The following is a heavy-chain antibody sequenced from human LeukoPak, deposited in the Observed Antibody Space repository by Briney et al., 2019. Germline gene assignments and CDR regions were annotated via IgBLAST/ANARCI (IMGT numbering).Heavy chain of an antibody. CDR3: ARDLAAPRNYLYYYAMDV. CDR1: GFTFSSYT. CDR2: ISSSSATI. D-gene: IGHD6-13*01. Sequence: PGGSLRLSCAASGFTFSSYTMNWVRQDPGKGLEWVSYISSSSATIYYADSVRGRFTVSRDNAKHSLYLQLNSLRAEDTALYYCARDLAAPRNYLYYYAMDVWGQGTTVAVSS. V-gene: IGHV3-48*01. J-gene: IGHJ6*02.